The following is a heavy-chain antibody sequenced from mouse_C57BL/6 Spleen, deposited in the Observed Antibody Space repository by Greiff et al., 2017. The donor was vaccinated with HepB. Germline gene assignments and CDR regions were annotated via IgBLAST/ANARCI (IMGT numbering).Heavy chain of an antibody. Sequence: QVQLKQPGTELVKPGASVKLSCKASGYTFTSYWMHWVKQRPGQGLEWIGNINPSNGGTNYNEKFKSKATLTVDKSSSTAYMQLSSLTSEDSAVYYCARWKTTVEGVYAMDYWGQGTSVTVSS. D-gene: IGHD1-1*01. J-gene: IGHJ4*01. CDR2: INPSNGGT. CDR1: GYTFTSYW. V-gene: IGHV1-53*01. CDR3: ARWKTTVEGVYAMDY.